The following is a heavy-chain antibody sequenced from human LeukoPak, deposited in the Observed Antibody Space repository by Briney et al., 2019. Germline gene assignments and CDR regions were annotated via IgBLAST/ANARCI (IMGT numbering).Heavy chain of an antibody. J-gene: IGHJ3*01. V-gene: IGHV4-59*01. D-gene: IGHD2-21*02. CDR3: ARNYCGDDCFSSDF. CDR2: THYSGST. CDR1: GGSINNYY. Sequence: SETLSLTCTVSGGSINNYYWSWLRQPPGKGLEYIGYTHYSGSTNSNPSLMSGVPMSVDTSKNQFSLKLKSVSAADTAVYYCARNYCGDDCFSSDFWRKGTMVTVSS.